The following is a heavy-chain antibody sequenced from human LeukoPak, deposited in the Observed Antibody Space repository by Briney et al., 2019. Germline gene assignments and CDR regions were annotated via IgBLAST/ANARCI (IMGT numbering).Heavy chain of an antibody. Sequence: GESLKISCKDSAYSFTTYCIGWVRQMPGKGLEWLGILYPGDSDTRYSPSFQGQVTISADKSITAAYLQGSRLKASDTAMYYCARQYGSGSFDYWGQGTLVSVPS. CDR2: LYPGDSDT. D-gene: IGHD3-10*01. CDR1: AYSFTTYC. V-gene: IGHV5-51*01. J-gene: IGHJ4*02. CDR3: ARQYGSGSFDY.